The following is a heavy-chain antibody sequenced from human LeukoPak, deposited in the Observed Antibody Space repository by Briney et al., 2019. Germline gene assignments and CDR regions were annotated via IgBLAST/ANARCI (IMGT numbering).Heavy chain of an antibody. D-gene: IGHD3/OR15-3a*01. J-gene: IGHJ2*01. Sequence: SVKVSCKASGYTFTSYGISWVRQAPGQGLEWMGGIIPIFGTANYAQKFQGRVTITADESTSTAYMELSSLRSEDTAVYYCARKPRLDERYFDLWGRGTLVTVSS. V-gene: IGHV1-69*13. CDR3: ARKPRLDERYFDL. CDR1: GYTFTSYG. CDR2: IIPIFGTA.